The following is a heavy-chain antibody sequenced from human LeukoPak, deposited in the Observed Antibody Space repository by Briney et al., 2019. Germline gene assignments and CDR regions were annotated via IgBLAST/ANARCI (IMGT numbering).Heavy chain of an antibody. D-gene: IGHD2/OR15-2a*01. CDR1: GYSISSGYY. CDR2: IYHSGST. CDR3: ARGIYAPPNFDY. Sequence: PSETLSLTCTVSGYSISSGYYWGWIRQPPGKGLERIGSIYHSGSTYYNPSLKSRVTISVDTSKNQFSLKLSSVTAADTAVYYCARGIYAPPNFDYWGQGTLVTVSS. V-gene: IGHV4-38-2*02. J-gene: IGHJ4*02.